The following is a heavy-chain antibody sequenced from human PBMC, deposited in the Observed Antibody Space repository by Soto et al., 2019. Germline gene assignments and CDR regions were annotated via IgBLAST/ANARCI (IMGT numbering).Heavy chain of an antibody. Sequence: PXGSLRLSFAASGFTFDDYAMHWVRQAPGKGLEWVSGISWNSGSIGYADSVKGRFTISRDNAKNSLYLQMNSLRAEDTALYYCARGSYYSGWVWGQGTLVTVSS. D-gene: IGHD6-19*01. CDR3: ARGSYYSGWV. J-gene: IGHJ4*02. CDR1: GFTFDDYA. CDR2: ISWNSGSI. V-gene: IGHV3-9*01.